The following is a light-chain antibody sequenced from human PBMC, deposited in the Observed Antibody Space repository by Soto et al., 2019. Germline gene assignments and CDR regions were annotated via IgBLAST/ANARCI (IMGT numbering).Light chain of an antibody. Sequence: LTQSPGTLSLSPGERATLSCRASQSVSNDYLAWYQQKPGQAPRLLIYGASRRATGIPDRFSGSGSGTDFTLTISRREPEDFAVYYCQQYGTSFTMPCGQGTRLEIK. J-gene: IGKJ5*01. CDR1: QSVSNDY. CDR3: QQYGTSFTMP. CDR2: GAS. V-gene: IGKV3-20*01.